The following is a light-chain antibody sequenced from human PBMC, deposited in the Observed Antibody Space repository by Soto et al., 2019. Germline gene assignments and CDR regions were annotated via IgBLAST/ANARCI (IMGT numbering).Light chain of an antibody. J-gene: IGKJ2*02. CDR3: QQYNSYPWT. CDR1: QSISSW. CDR2: DAS. V-gene: IGKV1-5*01. Sequence: DIQMTQSPSTLSASVGNRVTITCRASQSISSWLAWYQQKPGKAPKLLIYDASSLESGVPSRFSGSGSGTDFTLTITSLQPDDFATYYCQQYNSYPWTFGQGTKLEIK.